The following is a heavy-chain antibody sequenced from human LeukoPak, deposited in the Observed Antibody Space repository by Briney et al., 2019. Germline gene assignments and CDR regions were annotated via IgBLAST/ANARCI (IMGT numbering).Heavy chain of an antibody. CDR3: ARVEYYGSGSPSLYGMDV. V-gene: IGHV3-74*01. J-gene: IGHJ6*02. CDR2: INSDGSST. D-gene: IGHD3-10*01. CDR1: GFTFSSYW. Sequence: GGSLRLSCAASGFTFSSYWMHWVRQAPGKGLVWVSRINSDGSSTSYAGSVKGRFTISRDNAKNTLYLQMNSLRAEDTAVYYCARVEYYGSGSPSLYGMDVWGQGTTVTVSS.